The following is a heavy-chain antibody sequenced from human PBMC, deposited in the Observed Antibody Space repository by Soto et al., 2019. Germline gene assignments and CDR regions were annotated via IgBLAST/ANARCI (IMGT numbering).Heavy chain of an antibody. CDR2: IYYSGST. D-gene: IGHD2-2*01. CDR3: ARQGGPWGVVVPA. V-gene: IGHV4-39*01. CDR1: GGSISSSSYY. Sequence: ETLSLTCTVSGGSISSSSYYWGWIRQPPGKGLEWIGSIYYSGSTYYNPSLKSRVTISVDTSKNQFSLKLSSVTAADTAVYYCARQGGPWGVVVPAWGQGTLVTVSS. J-gene: IGHJ4*02.